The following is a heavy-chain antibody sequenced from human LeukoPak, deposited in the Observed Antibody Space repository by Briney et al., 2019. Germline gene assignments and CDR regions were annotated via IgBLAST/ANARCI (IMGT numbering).Heavy chain of an antibody. CDR2: ISNTGST. D-gene: IGHD6-6*01. J-gene: IGHJ6*03. V-gene: IGHV4-4*09. CDR1: GGSISGYH. Sequence: PSETLSLTCTVSGGSISGYHWNWIRQPPGKGLEWIGQISNTGSTVYNPPLKSRVLISVDASRNQFSLNLSSVTAADTAVYYCARWSGSVTARNYYYYMDVWGEGTTVTVSS. CDR3: ARWSGSVTARNYYYYMDV.